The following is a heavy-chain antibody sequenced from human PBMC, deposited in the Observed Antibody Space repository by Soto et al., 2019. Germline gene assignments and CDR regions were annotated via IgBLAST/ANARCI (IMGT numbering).Heavy chain of an antibody. CDR1: GYTFTGYY. V-gene: IGHV1-2*02. Sequence: GASVKVSCKASGYTFTGYYMHWVRQAPGQGLEWMGWINPNSGGTNYAQKFQGRVTMTRDTFISTAYMELSRLRSDDTAVYYCARGARGPYNWNRGYYYYGMDVWGQGTTVTVSS. D-gene: IGHD1-20*01. CDR3: ARGARGPYNWNRGYYYYGMDV. J-gene: IGHJ6*02. CDR2: INPNSGGT.